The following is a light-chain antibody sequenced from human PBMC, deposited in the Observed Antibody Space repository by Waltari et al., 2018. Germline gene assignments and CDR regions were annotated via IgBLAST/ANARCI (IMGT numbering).Light chain of an antibody. J-gene: IGLJ3*02. CDR3: QVWDRIAVV. Sequence: SYELTQPPSLSVALGQTATITCGGTNTGGKNVHWYQQRPGQAPVLVIYRDRNRPSGIPDRFSGSNSGNTATLVISRVQAADEADYYCQVWDRIAVVFGGGTKLTVL. CDR2: RDR. CDR1: NTGGKN. V-gene: IGLV3-9*01.